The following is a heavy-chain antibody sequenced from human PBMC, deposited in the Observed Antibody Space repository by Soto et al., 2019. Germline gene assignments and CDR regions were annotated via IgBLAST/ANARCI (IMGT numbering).Heavy chain of an antibody. D-gene: IGHD3-3*01. Sequence: PSETLSLTCAVYGGSFSGYYWSWIRQPPGKGLEWIGEINHSGSTNYNPSLKSRVTISVDTSKNHFSLKLSFLTAADTAVYYCAREYYDFWSGPHYYYYMDVWGKGTTVTVS. V-gene: IGHV4-34*01. CDR1: GGSFSGYY. J-gene: IGHJ6*03. CDR3: AREYYDFWSGPHYYYYMDV. CDR2: INHSGST.